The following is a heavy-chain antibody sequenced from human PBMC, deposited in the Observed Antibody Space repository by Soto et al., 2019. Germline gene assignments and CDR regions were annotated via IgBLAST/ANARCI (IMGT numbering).Heavy chain of an antibody. D-gene: IGHD3-9*01. CDR2: ISGSGGST. CDR1: GFTFSSYA. Sequence: GGSLRLSCAASGFTFSSYAMSWVRQAPGKGLEWVSAISGSGGSTYYADSVKGRFTISRDNSKNTLYLQMNSLRAEDTAVYYCAKDRNKRYFEIGWFDPWGQGTLVTVSS. V-gene: IGHV3-23*01. CDR3: AKDRNKRYFEIGWFDP. J-gene: IGHJ5*02.